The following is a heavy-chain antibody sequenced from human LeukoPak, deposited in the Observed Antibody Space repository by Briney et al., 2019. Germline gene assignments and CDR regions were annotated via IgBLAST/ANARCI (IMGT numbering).Heavy chain of an antibody. J-gene: IGHJ6*02. Sequence: ASVKVSCKASGYTFTSYGISWVRQAPGQGLEWMGWINPNSGGTNYAQKFQGRVTMTRDTSISTAYMELSRLRSDDTAVYYCARAKPPLLTGFLYYYYYGMDVWGQGTTVTVSS. V-gene: IGHV1-2*02. CDR1: GYTFTSYG. CDR3: ARAKPPLLTGFLYYYYYGMDV. D-gene: IGHD3-9*01. CDR2: INPNSGGT.